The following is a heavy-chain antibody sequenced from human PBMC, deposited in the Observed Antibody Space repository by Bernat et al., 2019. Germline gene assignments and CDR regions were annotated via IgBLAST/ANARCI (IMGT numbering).Heavy chain of an antibody. V-gene: IGHV4-39*01. CDR1: GGSVSSSSYY. CDR3: ARLDFWTGSGASYFDL. D-gene: IGHD3/OR15-3a*01. J-gene: IGHJ4*02. Sequence: QVQLQESGPGLVKPSGTLSLTCAVSGGSVSSSSYYWGWVRQPPGKGLEWIGNIYYSGTTYFNPSLKSRITVSVATSKNKFSIKLSSVTAADTAVYYCARLDFWTGSGASYFDLWGQGTLVTVSS. CDR2: IYYSGTT.